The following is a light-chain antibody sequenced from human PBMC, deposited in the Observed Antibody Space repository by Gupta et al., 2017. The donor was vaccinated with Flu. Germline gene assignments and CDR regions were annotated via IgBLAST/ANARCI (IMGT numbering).Light chain of an antibody. Sequence: EIVLTQSPGTLSLSPGERATLSCRASQSVSSSYLAWHQQKPGQAPRLLIYGASSRATGIPDRFSGSGSGTDFTLTISRLEPEDFAVYYCQQYGGSSWTFGQGTKVEIK. J-gene: IGKJ1*01. V-gene: IGKV3-20*01. CDR1: QSVSSSY. CDR3: QQYGGSSWT. CDR2: GAS.